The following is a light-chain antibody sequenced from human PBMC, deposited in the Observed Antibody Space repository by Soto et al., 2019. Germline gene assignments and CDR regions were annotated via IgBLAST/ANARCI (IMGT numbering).Light chain of an antibody. CDR1: QSVSSSY. Sequence: EIVLTQSPGTLSLSPGERATLSCRASQSVSSSYLAWYQQKPGQAPRLLIYGASSRATGIPDRFRGSGSGTDFTLTISRLEPEDFAVYYCQQSGSSPPGSTFGPGTKVDIK. V-gene: IGKV3-20*01. CDR2: GAS. J-gene: IGKJ3*01. CDR3: QQSGSSPPGST.